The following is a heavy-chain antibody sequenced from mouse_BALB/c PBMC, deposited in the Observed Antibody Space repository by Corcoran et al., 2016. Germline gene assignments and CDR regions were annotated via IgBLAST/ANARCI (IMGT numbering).Heavy chain of an antibody. CDR2: ISYDGSN. V-gene: IGHV3-6*02. CDR1: GYSITSGYY. J-gene: IGHJ3*01. CDR3: ASEDYYGLAY. Sequence: DVQLQESGPGLVKPSQSLSLTCSVTGYSITSGYYWNWIRQFPGNKLEWMGYISYDGSNNYNPSLKNRISITRDTSKNQFFLKLNSVTTEDTATYYCASEDYYGLAYWGQGTLVTVSA. D-gene: IGHD1-1*01.